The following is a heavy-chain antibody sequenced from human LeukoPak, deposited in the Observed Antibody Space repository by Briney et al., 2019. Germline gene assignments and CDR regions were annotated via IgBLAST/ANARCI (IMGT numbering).Heavy chain of an antibody. CDR1: GFTFDDYA. J-gene: IGHJ4*02. CDR3: AKDILSGFYETFDY. D-gene: IGHD6-19*01. V-gene: IGHV3-43*02. Sequence: GGSLRLSCVVSGFTFDDYAMHWVRQGPGKGLEWVSLISGDGGRTYYADSVKGRFTISRDNSKNSLYLEMNSLRTEDTALYYCAKDILSGFYETFDYLGQGTLVTVSS. CDR2: ISGDGGRT.